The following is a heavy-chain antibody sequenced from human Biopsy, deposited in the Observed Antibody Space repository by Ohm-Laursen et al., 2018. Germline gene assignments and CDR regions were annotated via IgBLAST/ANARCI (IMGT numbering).Heavy chain of an antibody. CDR2: ISSTSNHI. V-gene: IGHV3-21*01. CDR1: GFAFSDYS. J-gene: IGHJ4*02. D-gene: IGHD3-10*02. Sequence: SLRLSCAASGFAFSDYSMNWVRQAPGKGLEWVASISSTSNHIHYVDSVWGRFTISRDNAENSLYLEMNSLRVEDTAVYYCAKDDYDRVSSGYYFNYWGQETLVPVSS. CDR3: AKDDYDRVSSGYYFNY.